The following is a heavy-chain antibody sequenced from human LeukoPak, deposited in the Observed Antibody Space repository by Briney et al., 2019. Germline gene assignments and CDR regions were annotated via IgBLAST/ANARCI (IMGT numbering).Heavy chain of an antibody. CDR3: ARGIQPGLGEAPAY. J-gene: IGHJ4*02. CDR2: IHYCGST. Sequence: SETLYLLLTVSCRPFSNYFWRWIRQPPGKRPEWNGYIHYCGSTTSRPSLKSRVTISGDTSKSQFSLKLRSVTAPATAVYYCARGIQPGLGEAPAYWGQGTLVTVSS. D-gene: IGHD3-10*01. V-gene: IGHV4-59*01. CDR1: CRPFSNYF.